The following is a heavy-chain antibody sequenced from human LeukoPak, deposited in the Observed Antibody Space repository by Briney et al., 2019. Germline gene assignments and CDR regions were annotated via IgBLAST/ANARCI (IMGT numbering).Heavy chain of an antibody. J-gene: IGHJ4*02. CDR3: ARGPPTNYDILDYFDY. CDR2: INHSGST. V-gene: IGHV4-34*01. CDR1: GGSFSGYY. Sequence: SETLSLTCAVYGGSFSGYYWSWIRQPPGKGLEWIGEINHSGSTNYNPSLKSRVTISVDTSKNQFSLKLSSVTAADTAVYYCARGPPTNYDILDYFDYWGQGTLVTVSS. D-gene: IGHD3-9*01.